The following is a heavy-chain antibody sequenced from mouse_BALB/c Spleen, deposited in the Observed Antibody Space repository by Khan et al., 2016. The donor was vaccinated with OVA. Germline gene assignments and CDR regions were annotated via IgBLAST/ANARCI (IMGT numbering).Heavy chain of an antibody. CDR2: ISYSGNT. D-gene: IGHD1-1*01. Sequence: EVQLQESGPGLVKPSQSLSLTCTVTGYSITTDYAWNWIRQFPGNKLEWMGFISYSGNTKYNPSLKSRISITRATSKNQFFLQLKSVTTEDTARYYCARVYGGDVDHWGQGTTLTVSS. J-gene: IGHJ2*01. V-gene: IGHV3-2*02. CDR3: ARVYGGDVDH. CDR1: GYSITTDYA.